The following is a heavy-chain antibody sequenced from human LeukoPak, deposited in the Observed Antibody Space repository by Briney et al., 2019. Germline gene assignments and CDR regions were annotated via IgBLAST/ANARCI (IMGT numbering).Heavy chain of an antibody. D-gene: IGHD5-18*01. CDR1: GFTFVDYA. V-gene: IGHV3-49*04. Sequence: GGSLRLSCSASGFTFVDYAMSWVRQAPGKGLEGVGFIRSKAYGGTTEYAASVKGRLTISRDDLKSIAYLQMNSLKTEDTAMYYCGRRAGYSYGDAFDIWGQGTMVTVSS. J-gene: IGHJ3*02. CDR2: IRSKAYGGTT. CDR3: GRRAGYSYGDAFDI.